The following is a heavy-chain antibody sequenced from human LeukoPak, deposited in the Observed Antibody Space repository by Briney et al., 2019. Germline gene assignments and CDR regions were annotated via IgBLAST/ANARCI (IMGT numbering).Heavy chain of an antibody. CDR1: GFTFDDYG. CDR2: IRYDGSNK. Sequence: GGSLRLSCAASGFTFDDYGMSWVRQAPGKGLEWVAFIRYDGSNKYYADSVKGRFTISRDNAKNTLYLQMNSLRAEDTAVYYCAREPLGGYDIAFDIWGQGTMVTVSS. J-gene: IGHJ3*02. D-gene: IGHD5-12*01. V-gene: IGHV3-30*02. CDR3: AREPLGGYDIAFDI.